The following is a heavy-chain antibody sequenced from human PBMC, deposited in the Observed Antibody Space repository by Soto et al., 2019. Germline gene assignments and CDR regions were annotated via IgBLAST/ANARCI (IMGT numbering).Heavy chain of an antibody. V-gene: IGHV1-2*04. Sequence: ASVKVSCKTSGYTFTGYYLHWVRQAPGQGLEWMGGINPNSGGTNYAQKFQGWVTMTRDTSISTAYMELSRLRSDDTAVYYCARSPSGAGMDVWGQGTTVTVSS. CDR2: INPNSGGT. CDR3: ARSPSGAGMDV. D-gene: IGHD3-10*01. CDR1: GYTFTGYY. J-gene: IGHJ6*02.